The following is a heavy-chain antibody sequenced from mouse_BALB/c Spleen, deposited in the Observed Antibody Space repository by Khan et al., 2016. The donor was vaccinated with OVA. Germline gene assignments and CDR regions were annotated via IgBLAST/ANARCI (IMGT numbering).Heavy chain of an antibody. J-gene: IGHJ4*01. CDR1: GYSITSGYS. CDR2: IHYSGST. CDR3: ARWMGYYAMDY. Sequence: EVQLQQSGPDLVKPSQSLSLTCTVTGYSITSGYSWHWLRQFPGNKLEWMGYIHYSGSTNYNPSLKSRISITRDTSKNQFFLQLKSVTTEDTATYYCARWMGYYAMDYWGQGTSVTVSS. V-gene: IGHV3-1*02. D-gene: IGHD2-3*01.